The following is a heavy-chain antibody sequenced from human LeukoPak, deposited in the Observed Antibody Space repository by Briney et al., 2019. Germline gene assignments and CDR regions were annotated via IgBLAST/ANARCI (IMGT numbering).Heavy chain of an antibody. CDR1: GGTFSSYA. CDR2: IIPILVIA. CDR3: ARGQIHYYDSSGYYGGHYFDY. J-gene: IGHJ4*02. D-gene: IGHD3-22*01. V-gene: IGHV1-69*04. Sequence: SVKVSCKASGGTFSSYAISWVRQAPGQGLEWMGRIIPILVIANYAQKFQGRVTITADKSTSTAYMEMSSLRSEDTAVYYCARGQIHYYDSSGYYGGHYFDYWGQGTLVTVSS.